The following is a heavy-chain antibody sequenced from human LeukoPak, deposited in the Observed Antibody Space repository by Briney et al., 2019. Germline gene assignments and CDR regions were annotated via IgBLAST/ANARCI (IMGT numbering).Heavy chain of an antibody. J-gene: IGHJ6*02. D-gene: IGHD3-22*01. Sequence: SETLSLTCAVYGGSFSGYYWSWIRQPPGKGLEWIGEINHSGSTNYNPSLKSRVTISVDTSKNQFSLKLSSVTAADTAVYYCAREMALYYYDSSGYSRYYYYGMDVWGQGTTVTVSS. CDR3: AREMALYYYDSSGYSRYYYYGMDV. CDR2: INHSGST. CDR1: GGSFSGYY. V-gene: IGHV4-34*01.